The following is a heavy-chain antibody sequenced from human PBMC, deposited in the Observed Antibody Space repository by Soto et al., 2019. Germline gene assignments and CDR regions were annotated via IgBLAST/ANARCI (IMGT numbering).Heavy chain of an antibody. D-gene: IGHD2-15*01. CDR3: TIHDDTSYS. CDR2: IRSKANNYAT. J-gene: IGHJ4*02. CDR1: GFTFSGSA. V-gene: IGHV3-73*01. Sequence: EVQLVESGGGVVQPGGSLKLSCAASGFTFSGSAMHWVRQASGKGLEWVGHIRSKANNYATAYAASVKGRFTIPRDDSKNTAYPQMNSLKTEDTAVYYSTIHDDTSYSWVQGSLVTVSS.